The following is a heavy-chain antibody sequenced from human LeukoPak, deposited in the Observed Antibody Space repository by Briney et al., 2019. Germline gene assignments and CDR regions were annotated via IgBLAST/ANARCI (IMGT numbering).Heavy chain of an antibody. D-gene: IGHD2-15*01. V-gene: IGHV4-30-2*01. J-gene: IGHJ5*02. CDR2: IYHSGST. CDR1: GGSISSGGYY. CDR3: ARDCSGGSCYDAP. Sequence: SQTLSLTCIVSGGSISSGGYYWSWIRQPPGKGLEWIGYIYHSGSTYYNPSLKSRVTISVDRSKNQFSLKLSSVTAADTAVYYCARDCSGGSCYDAPWGQGTLVTVSS.